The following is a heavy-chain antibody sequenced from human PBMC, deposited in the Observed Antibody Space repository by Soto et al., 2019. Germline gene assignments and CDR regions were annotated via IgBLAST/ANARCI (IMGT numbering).Heavy chain of an antibody. J-gene: IGHJ4*02. Sequence: QVQLQESGPGLVKPSETLSLSCSVSGGSLSSYFWTWIRQTPGRGLEWIGHVYYSGHTKYNPSLTSRVTFSVDTPNNQFFLTLTSVTAADTATYFCARASQYYGSGPFDFWGQGTLVTVSS. CDR3: ARASQYYGSGPFDF. D-gene: IGHD3-10*01. V-gene: IGHV4-59*01. CDR1: GGSLSSYF. CDR2: VYYSGHT.